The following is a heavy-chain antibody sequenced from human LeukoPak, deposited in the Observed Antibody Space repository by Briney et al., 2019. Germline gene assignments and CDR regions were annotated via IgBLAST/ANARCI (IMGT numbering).Heavy chain of an antibody. D-gene: IGHD5-12*01. J-gene: IGHJ4*02. CDR1: GFTFSSYG. Sequence: GGSLRLSCAASGFTFSSYGMHWVRQAPGKGLEWVAVISYDGSNKYYADSVKGRFTISRDNSKNTLYLQMNSLRAEDTAVYYCAKDRGYDCLDYWGQGTLVTVSS. V-gene: IGHV3-30*18. CDR2: ISYDGSNK. CDR3: AKDRGYDCLDY.